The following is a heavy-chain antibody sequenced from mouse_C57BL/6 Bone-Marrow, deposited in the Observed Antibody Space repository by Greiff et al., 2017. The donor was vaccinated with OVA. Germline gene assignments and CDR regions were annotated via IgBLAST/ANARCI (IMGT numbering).Heavy chain of an antibody. CDR1: EYEFPSHD. CDR2: INSDGGST. D-gene: IGHD4-1*01. CDR3: ASPELAYAMDY. Sequence: EVKLVESGGGLVQPGESLKLSCESNEYEFPSHDMSWVRQTPEKRLELVAAINSDGGSTYYPDTMERRFIISRDNTKKTLYLQMSSLGSEDTALYYGASPELAYAMDYWGQGTSVTVSS. V-gene: IGHV5-2*01. J-gene: IGHJ4*01.